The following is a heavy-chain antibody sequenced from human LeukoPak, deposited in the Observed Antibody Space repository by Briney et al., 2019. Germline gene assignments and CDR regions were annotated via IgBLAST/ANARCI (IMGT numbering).Heavy chain of an antibody. V-gene: IGHV3-53*01. Sequence: GGSLRLSCTASGFTVSSNYMSWVRQAPGKGLEWVSVIYSGGSTYYADSVKGRFTISRDNSKNTLYLQMNSLRAEDTAVYYCAREGSWSRRYYFDYWGQGTLVTVSS. D-gene: IGHD6-13*01. CDR1: GFTVSSNY. CDR3: AREGSWSRRYYFDY. CDR2: IYSGGST. J-gene: IGHJ4*02.